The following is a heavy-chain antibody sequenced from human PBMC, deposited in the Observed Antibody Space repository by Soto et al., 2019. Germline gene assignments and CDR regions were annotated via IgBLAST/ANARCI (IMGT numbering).Heavy chain of an antibody. V-gene: IGHV1-3*01. CDR2: INGGTGQT. J-gene: IGHJ6*02. Sequence: GAAVKVSCKASGYTFSTHAMHWARQAPRQSLEWMGWINGGTGQTKHSHRFQDRVTITRDTSASTAYMELSSLRSEDTAVYYCARGKGMEENYYYYGLDIWGQGTTVTVSS. D-gene: IGHD1-1*01. CDR3: ARGKGMEENYYYYGLDI. CDR1: GYTFSTHA.